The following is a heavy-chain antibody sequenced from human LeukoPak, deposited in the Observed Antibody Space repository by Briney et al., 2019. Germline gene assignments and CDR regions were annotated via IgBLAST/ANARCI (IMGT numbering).Heavy chain of an antibody. V-gene: IGHV3-23*01. CDR2: ISHSGDNT. Sequence: LTGGSLRLSCAASGFTFSSCAVSWVRQAPGKGLEWVSLISHSGDNTYYPDSVKGRFTISRDNSKNTLFLQMNSLRAEDAAIYYCAKGSRETDYWGQGTLVTVSS. CDR3: AKGSRETDY. CDR1: GFTFSSCA. J-gene: IGHJ4*02. D-gene: IGHD6-13*01.